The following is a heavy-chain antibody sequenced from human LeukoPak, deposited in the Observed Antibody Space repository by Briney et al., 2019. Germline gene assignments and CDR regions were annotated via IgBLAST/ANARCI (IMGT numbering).Heavy chain of an antibody. J-gene: IGHJ4*02. V-gene: IGHV3-21*01. CDR2: ISSSSSYI. Sequence: GGSLRLSCAGSGFTLSSYSMDWVRQAPGKGLEWVSSISSSSSYIYYADSVKGRFTISRDNAKNSLYLQMNSLRAEDTAVYYCARTLYYYDSSGYYEDYWGQGTLVTVSS. CDR1: GFTLSSYS. CDR3: ARTLYYYDSSGYYEDY. D-gene: IGHD3-22*01.